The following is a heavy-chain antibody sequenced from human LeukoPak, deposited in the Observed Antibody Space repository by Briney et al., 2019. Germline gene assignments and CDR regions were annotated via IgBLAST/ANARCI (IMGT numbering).Heavy chain of an antibody. CDR2: IYYSGST. V-gene: IGHV4-31*03. CDR3: AGRGYSGYDYGGGFDY. Sequence: SETLSLTCTVSGGSISSGGYYWGWIRQHPGKGLEWIGYIYYSGSTYYNPSLKSRVTISVDTSKNQFSLKLSSVTAADTAVYYCAGRGYSGYDYGGGFDYWGQGTLVTVSS. J-gene: IGHJ4*02. CDR1: GGSISSGGYY. D-gene: IGHD5-12*01.